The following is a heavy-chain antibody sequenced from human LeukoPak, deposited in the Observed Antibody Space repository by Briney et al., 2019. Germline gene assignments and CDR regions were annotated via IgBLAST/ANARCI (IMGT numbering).Heavy chain of an antibody. CDR2: ISAYNGNT. CDR3: ARGNCGGDCYSFDY. Sequence: ASVKVSCKASGYTFTSHGIIWVRQAPGQGLEWMAWISAYNGNTHYAQKLQGRVTVTTETSTSTAYMELRSLRSDDTAVYYCARGNCGGDCYSFDYWGQGTLVTVSS. D-gene: IGHD2-21*02. J-gene: IGHJ4*02. CDR1: GYTFTSHG. V-gene: IGHV1-18*01.